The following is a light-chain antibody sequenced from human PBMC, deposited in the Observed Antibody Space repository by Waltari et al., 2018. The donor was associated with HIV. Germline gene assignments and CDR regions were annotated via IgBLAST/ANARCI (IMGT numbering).Light chain of an antibody. CDR3: QQYPDVPYT. V-gene: IGKV4-1*01. CDR2: WAY. J-gene: IGKJ2*01. Sequence: DVVVTQHPESLAVSLGERATIPCTSNQSLFYISNNQNYLAWYHRKAAQRPKLLIYWAYIRESGVPDRFSGSASETDFTLTISSLQAEDVAVYYCQQYPDVPYTFGQGTKLEIK. CDR1: QSLFYISNNQNY.